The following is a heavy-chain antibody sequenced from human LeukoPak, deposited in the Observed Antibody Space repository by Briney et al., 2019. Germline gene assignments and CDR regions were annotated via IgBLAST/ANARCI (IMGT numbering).Heavy chain of an antibody. CDR1: GYTFTSYG. Sequence: ASVKVSCKASGYTFTSYGISWVRQAPGQGLEWMGWISAYNGNTNYAQKLQGRVTMTTDTSTSTAYMELRSLRSDDTAVYYCASTHGVVWWFDPWAREPWSPSPQ. V-gene: IGHV1-18*01. CDR2: ISAYNGNT. D-gene: IGHD3-22*01. J-gene: IGHJ5*02. CDR3: ASTHGVVWWFDP.